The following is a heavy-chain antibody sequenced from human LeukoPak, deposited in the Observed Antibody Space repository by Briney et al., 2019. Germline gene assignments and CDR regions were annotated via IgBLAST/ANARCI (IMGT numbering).Heavy chain of an antibody. V-gene: IGHV3-30*02. CDR3: AKVLQGKWGFDY. Sequence: GGSLRLSCAASGFTFSSYGIHWVRQAPGKGLEWVAFIRYDGSNKYYADSVKGRFTISRDNSKNTLYLQMNSLRAEDTAVYYCAKVLQGKWGFDYWGQGTLVTVSS. CDR1: GFTFSSYG. D-gene: IGHD3-16*01. J-gene: IGHJ4*02. CDR2: IRYDGSNK.